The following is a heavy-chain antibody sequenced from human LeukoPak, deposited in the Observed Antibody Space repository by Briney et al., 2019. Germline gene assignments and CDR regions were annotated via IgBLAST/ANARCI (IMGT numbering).Heavy chain of an antibody. Sequence: PSETLSLTCTVSGGSIRSSSYYWGWLRQPPGKGLEWIGSIYYSGSTYYNASRKSRGTISVDTSKNQFSLKLNSVTAADTAVYFCARQVVAVAGTGYFDYWGRGTLVTVSS. CDR1: GGSIRSSSYY. CDR2: IYYSGST. V-gene: IGHV4-39*01. J-gene: IGHJ4*02. D-gene: IGHD6-19*01. CDR3: ARQVVAVAGTGYFDY.